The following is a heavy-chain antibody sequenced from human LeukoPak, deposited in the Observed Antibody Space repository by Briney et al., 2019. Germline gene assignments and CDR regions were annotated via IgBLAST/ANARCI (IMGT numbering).Heavy chain of an antibody. Sequence: SETLSLTCNVSGVSMSRFYWSWIRQPPGKGLGWIGYVYSSGSTRYNPSLNNRVSMSIDTSKNQFSLKLTSVTAADTAVFYCARDFDSSGRIDYWGQGMLVTVSS. J-gene: IGHJ4*02. CDR1: GVSMSRFY. D-gene: IGHD3-22*01. CDR2: VYSSGST. V-gene: IGHV4-59*01. CDR3: ARDFDSSGRIDY.